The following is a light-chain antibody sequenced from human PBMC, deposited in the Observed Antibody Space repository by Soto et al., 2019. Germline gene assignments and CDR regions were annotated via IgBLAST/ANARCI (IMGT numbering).Light chain of an antibody. CDR1: QSVSSSY. CDR2: GAS. J-gene: IGKJ2*01. CDR3: QKYGSSPYT. V-gene: IGKV3-20*01. Sequence: EIVLTQSPGTLSFSPGERATLSCRASQSVSSSYLAWYQQKPGQAHRLLIYGASSRATGIQDRFSGSGSGTDFTLTISRLEPDDFALYYCQKYGSSPYTFGPGTKLEIK.